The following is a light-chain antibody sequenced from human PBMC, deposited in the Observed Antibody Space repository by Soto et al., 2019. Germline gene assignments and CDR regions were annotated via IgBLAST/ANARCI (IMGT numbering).Light chain of an antibody. CDR2: TAS. J-gene: IGKJ4*01. Sequence: IRMTQSPSSFSASTGDRVTITCRARQGISSRLAWYQVKPGKAPRLLIYTASYLESGVPSRFSGSGSGSDFTLTISSLQSEDFGVYYCQQYVSYPLTFGGGTKVEIK. CDR3: QQYVSYPLT. CDR1: QGISSR. V-gene: IGKV1-8*01.